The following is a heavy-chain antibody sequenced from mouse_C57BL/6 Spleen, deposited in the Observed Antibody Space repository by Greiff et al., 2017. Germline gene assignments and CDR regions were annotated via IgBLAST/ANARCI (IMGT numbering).Heavy chain of an antibody. Sequence: QVQLQQPGAELVKPGASVKMSCKASGYTFTSYWITWVKQRPGQGLEWIGDIYPGSGSTNYNEKFKSKATLTVDTSSSTAYMQLSSLTSEDSAVYYCARGGDYYGSSSSDYWGQGTTLTVSS. CDR3: ARGGDYYGSSSSDY. V-gene: IGHV1-55*01. J-gene: IGHJ2*01. D-gene: IGHD1-1*01. CDR2: IYPGSGST. CDR1: GYTFTSYW.